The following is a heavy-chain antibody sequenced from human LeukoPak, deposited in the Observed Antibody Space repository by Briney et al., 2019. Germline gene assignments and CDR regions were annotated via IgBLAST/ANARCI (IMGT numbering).Heavy chain of an antibody. CDR1: GGSISSYY. D-gene: IGHD3-9*01. V-gene: IGHV4-59*01. CDR2: IYYSGST. J-gene: IGHJ6*03. Sequence: SETLSLTCTVSGGSISSYYWSWIRQPPGKGLEWIGYIYYSGSTNYNPSLKSRVTISVDTSKNQFSLKLSSVTAADTAVYYCARAGRYFDFYYYYMDVWGKGTTVTISS. CDR3: ARAGRYFDFYYYYMDV.